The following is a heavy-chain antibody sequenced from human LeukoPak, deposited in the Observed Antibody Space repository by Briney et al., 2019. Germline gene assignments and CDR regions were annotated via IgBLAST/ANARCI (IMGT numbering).Heavy chain of an antibody. CDR1: GFTFSSYA. CDR2: ISSNGGST. D-gene: IGHD6-13*01. Sequence: PGGSLRLSCAASGFTFSSYAMHWVRQAPGKGLEYVSAISSNGGSTYYANSVKGRFTISRDNSKNTLYLQMGSLRAEDMAVYYCARGAGYSSSWYHYYYYYGMDVWGQGNTVTVSS. CDR3: ARGAGYSSSWYHYYYYYGMDV. V-gene: IGHV3-64*01. J-gene: IGHJ6*02.